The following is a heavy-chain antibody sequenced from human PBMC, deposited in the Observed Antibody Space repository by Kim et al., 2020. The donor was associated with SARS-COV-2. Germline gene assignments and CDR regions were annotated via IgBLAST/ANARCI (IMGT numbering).Heavy chain of an antibody. CDR2: IYYSGST. CDR1: GGSISSGGYY. Sequence: SETLSLTCTVSGGSISSGGYYWSWIRQHPGKGLEWIGYIYYSGSTYYNPSLKSRVTISVDTSKNQFSLKLSSVTAADTAVYYCASSSWYYRVDYWGQGTLVTVSS. J-gene: IGHJ4*02. CDR3: ASSSWYYRVDY. V-gene: IGHV4-31*03. D-gene: IGHD6-13*01.